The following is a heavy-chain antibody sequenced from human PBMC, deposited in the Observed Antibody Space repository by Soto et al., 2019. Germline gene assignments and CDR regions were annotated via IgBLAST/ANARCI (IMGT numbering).Heavy chain of an antibody. D-gene: IGHD2-8*02. Sequence: QVQLQQWGAGLLKPSETLSLTCAAYGGSFRGYDWTWIRQPPGTGLEWIGEINHSGSSNYNPSLKSRVTISVHTSKNQFSLKLTSVTAADTAVYYCARDKITGLFDYWGQGTLVTVSS. CDR1: GGSFRGYD. J-gene: IGHJ4*02. V-gene: IGHV4-34*01. CDR2: INHSGSS. CDR3: ARDKITGLFDY.